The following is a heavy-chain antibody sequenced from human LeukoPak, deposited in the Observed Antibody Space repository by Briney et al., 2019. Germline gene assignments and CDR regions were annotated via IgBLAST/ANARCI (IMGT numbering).Heavy chain of an antibody. D-gene: IGHD5-12*01. V-gene: IGHV4-4*09. CDR3: ARIPLGYSGAYYFDY. CDR1: GGSISGSIRSYY. J-gene: IGHJ4*02. Sequence: SETLSLTCTVSGGSISGSIRSYYWSWLRQPPGKGLEWIGYISSSGSVNDNPSLRSRVTISVDTSKNQFFLNLSSVSAADTAVYYCARIPLGYSGAYYFDYWGQGTLVTVSS. CDR2: ISSSGSV.